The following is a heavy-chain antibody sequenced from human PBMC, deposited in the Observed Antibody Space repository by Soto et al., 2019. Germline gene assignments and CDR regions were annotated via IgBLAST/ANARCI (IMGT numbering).Heavy chain of an antibody. V-gene: IGHV3-74*01. D-gene: IGHD2-15*01. CDR1: GLTFNRYW. Sequence: GGSLRLSCAASGLTFNRYWMHWVRHAPGKGMVWVSHINTDGSNTNYADSVKGRFTISRDNAKSTLFLQMNSLRDEDTAVYYCAREFCSGGNCYTYYFDPWGQGIPVTVSS. CDR3: AREFCSGGNCYTYYFDP. J-gene: IGHJ5*02. CDR2: INTDGSNT.